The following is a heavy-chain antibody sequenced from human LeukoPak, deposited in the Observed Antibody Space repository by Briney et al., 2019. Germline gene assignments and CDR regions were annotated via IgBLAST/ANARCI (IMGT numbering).Heavy chain of an antibody. Sequence: SETLSLTCTVSGGSISSHYWSWIRQPPGKGLEWIGYIYYSGSTNYNPSLKSRVTISVDTSKNQFSLKLSSVTAADTAVYYCAREDHQLLSMDVWGQGTTVTVSS. V-gene: IGHV4-59*11. CDR1: GGSISSHY. CDR2: IYYSGST. J-gene: IGHJ6*02. D-gene: IGHD2-2*01. CDR3: AREDHQLLSMDV.